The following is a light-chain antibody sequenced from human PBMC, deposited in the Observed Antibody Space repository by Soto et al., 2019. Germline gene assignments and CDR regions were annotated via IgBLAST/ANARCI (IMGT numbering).Light chain of an antibody. CDR1: SSNIGKNY. J-gene: IGLJ7*01. CDR2: KDN. CDR3: AAWDDILSGPYAV. V-gene: IGLV1-47*01. Sequence: QPVLTQPPSVSGTPGQRVTISCSGSSSNIGKNYVFWFQQVPGRAPKLLIYKDNQRPSGVPDRFSVSKSCTSASLAISGLRSEDEADYYCAAWDDILSGPYAVFGGGTQLTVL.